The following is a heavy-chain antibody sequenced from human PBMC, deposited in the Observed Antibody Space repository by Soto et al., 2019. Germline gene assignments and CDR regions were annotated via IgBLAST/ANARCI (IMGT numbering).Heavy chain of an antibody. D-gene: IGHD2-8*01. CDR1: GGSVSSGSYY. Sequence: PSEALSLTFTVSGGSVSSGSYYWSWIRQPPGKGLEWIGYIYYSGSTNYNPSLKSRVTISVDTSKNQFSLKLSSVTAADTAVYYCAREGQYCTNGVCYRIFDYWGQGTLVTVS. CDR2: IYYSGST. CDR3: AREGQYCTNGVCYRIFDY. J-gene: IGHJ4*02. V-gene: IGHV4-61*01.